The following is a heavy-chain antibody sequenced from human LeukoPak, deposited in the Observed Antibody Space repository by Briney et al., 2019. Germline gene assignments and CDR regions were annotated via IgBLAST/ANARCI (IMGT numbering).Heavy chain of an antibody. D-gene: IGHD5-24*01. CDR2: IYYSGST. Sequence: SETLSLTCTVSGGSISSYYWSWIRQPPGKGLEWIGYIYYSGSTKYNPSLKSRVTISVDTSKNQFSLKLRSVTAADTAVYYCARGARAGYNLEPFDYWGQGTLVIVSS. J-gene: IGHJ4*02. CDR1: GGSISSYY. V-gene: IGHV4-59*08. CDR3: ARGARAGYNLEPFDY.